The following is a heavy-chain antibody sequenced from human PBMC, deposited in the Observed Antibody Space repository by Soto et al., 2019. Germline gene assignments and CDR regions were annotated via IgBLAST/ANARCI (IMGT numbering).Heavy chain of an antibody. CDR2: IYYSGNT. Sequence: SETLSLTCIVSGGSISRTTDYWGWIRQPPGKGLEWIGNIYYSGNTFYNPSLQSRVTISVDTSKNQFSLKLTSATAADTAVYYCARRVTRPERFDYWGQGALVTVSS. CDR1: GGSISRTTDY. J-gene: IGHJ4*02. CDR3: ARRVTRPERFDY. D-gene: IGHD4-4*01. V-gene: IGHV4-39*01.